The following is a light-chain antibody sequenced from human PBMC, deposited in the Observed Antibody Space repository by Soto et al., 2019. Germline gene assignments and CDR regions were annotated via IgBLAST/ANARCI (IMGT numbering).Light chain of an antibody. CDR2: GAS. CDR3: QHYNNWPPRYT. Sequence: EIVMTQSPATLSVSPGERATLSCRASQSVSSNLAWYQQKPGQATRLLIYGASTRATGIPARFSGSGSGTEFTLTISSLQSEDFAVYYCQHYNNWPPRYTFGQGTKLEIK. J-gene: IGKJ2*01. V-gene: IGKV3-15*01. CDR1: QSVSSN.